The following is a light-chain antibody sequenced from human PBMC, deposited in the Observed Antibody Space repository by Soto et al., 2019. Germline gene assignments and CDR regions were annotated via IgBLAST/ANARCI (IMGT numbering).Light chain of an antibody. CDR2: GAS. CDR1: QSLSNN. J-gene: IGKJ1*01. CDR3: QQYHNWSWT. V-gene: IGKV3-15*01. Sequence: QSARSLALSRRESITHACRAIQSLSNNIYLAWYQQKPGQAPRLLIYGASTRATAIPARFSGSGSGADFTLTFSSLQSQEFAVYYCQQYHNWSWTFGQGTQVDIK.